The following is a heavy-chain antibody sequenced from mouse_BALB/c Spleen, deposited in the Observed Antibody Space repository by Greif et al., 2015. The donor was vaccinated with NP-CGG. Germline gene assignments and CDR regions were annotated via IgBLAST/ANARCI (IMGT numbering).Heavy chain of an antibody. V-gene: IGHV1-69*02. CDR2: IYPSDSYT. CDR3: TSSGFYIPLFHY. D-gene: IGHD3-1*01. Sequence: VQLQESGAELVRPGASVKLSCKASGYTFTSYWINWVKQRPGQGLEWIGNIYPSDSYTNYNQKFKDKATLTVDKSSSSPYIPLHTPTSEVSALYYCTSSGFYIPLFHYWPQHTTLTLST. CDR1: GYTFTSYW. J-gene: IGHJ2*01.